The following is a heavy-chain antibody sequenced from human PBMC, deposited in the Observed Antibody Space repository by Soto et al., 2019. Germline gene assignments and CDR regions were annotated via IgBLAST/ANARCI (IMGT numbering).Heavy chain of an antibody. V-gene: IGHV4-39*01. J-gene: IGHJ4*01. CDR2: IYYHGNT. CDR1: GGSISGRTYS. D-gene: IGHD6-19*01. Sequence: PSETLSLTCTVSGGSISGRTYSWGWIRQPPGKTLEWIGTIYYHGNTYSNPSLKSRVTISVDTSNNQLSLKLRSVTAADTAVYYCARHDGFSSGWIFDYWGHGTLVTVSS. CDR3: ARHDGFSSGWIFDY.